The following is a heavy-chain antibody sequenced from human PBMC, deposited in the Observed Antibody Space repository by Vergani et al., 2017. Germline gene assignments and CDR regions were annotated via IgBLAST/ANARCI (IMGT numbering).Heavy chain of an antibody. J-gene: IGHJ4*02. Sequence: EELLVQSGGGLVQPGGSLKLSCVASGFTFSGSAIHWVRQSSGKGLEWLGRIRSKANDYATEYSVSVRGRFTISRDNAKNSLYLQMNSLRAEDTAVYYCARGIAAAGNYYFDYWGQGTLVTVSS. CDR2: IRSKANDYAT. CDR1: GFTFSGSA. CDR3: ARGIAAAGNYYFDY. V-gene: IGHV3-73*02. D-gene: IGHD6-13*01.